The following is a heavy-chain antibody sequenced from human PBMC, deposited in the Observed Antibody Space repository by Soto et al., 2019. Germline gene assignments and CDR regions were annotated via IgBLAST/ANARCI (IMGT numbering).Heavy chain of an antibody. Sequence: GASVKVSCKASGYTFTSYAMHWVRQAPGQRLEWMGWINAGNGNTNYAQKFQGRVTITADESTSTAYMELSSLRSEDTAVYYCARDVVPAAMFSFSVVRPHWYYMDVWGKGTTVTVSS. CDR2: INAGNGNT. CDR3: ARDVVPAAMFSFSVVRPHWYYMDV. J-gene: IGHJ6*03. CDR1: GYTFTSYA. D-gene: IGHD2-2*01. V-gene: IGHV1-3*01.